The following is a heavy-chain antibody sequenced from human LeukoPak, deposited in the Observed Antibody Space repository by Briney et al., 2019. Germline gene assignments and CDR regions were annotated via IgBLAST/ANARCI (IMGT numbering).Heavy chain of an antibody. Sequence: PGGSLRLSCAASGFTFSSYWMSWVRQAPGKGLEWVANIKQDGSEKYYVDSVKGRFTISRDNAKNSLYLQMNSLRAEDTAVYYCARSGSLDSMAKREFFDYWGQGTLVTVSS. CDR2: IKQDGSEK. CDR3: ARSGSLDSMAKREFFDY. CDR1: GFTFSSYW. J-gene: IGHJ4*02. D-gene: IGHD3/OR15-3a*01. V-gene: IGHV3-7*01.